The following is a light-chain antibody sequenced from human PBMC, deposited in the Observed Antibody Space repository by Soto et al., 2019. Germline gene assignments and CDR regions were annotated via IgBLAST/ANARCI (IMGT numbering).Light chain of an antibody. J-gene: IGKJ1*01. CDR1: QTMNTY. CDR3: QESYTRK. CDR2: AAS. V-gene: IGKV1-39*01. Sequence: DIQMTQSPSSLSASVGNRVTITCRTSQTMNTYLNCYQQKPEKAPQLLLYAASRLRGGVPSRFSGSGSGTDFSLPISGLQPEDFATYYCQESYTRKFGQGTKVEV.